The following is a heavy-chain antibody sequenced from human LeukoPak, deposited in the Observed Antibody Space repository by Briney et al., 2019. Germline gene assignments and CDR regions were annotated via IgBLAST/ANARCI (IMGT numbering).Heavy chain of an antibody. V-gene: IGHV1-2*02. J-gene: IGHJ6*03. CDR1: GYTFTGYY. Sequence: ASVKVSCKASGYTFTGYYMHWVRQAPGQGLEWMGWINPNSGGTNYAQKFQGRVTMTRDTSISTAYMELSRLRSDDTAVYYCARTTAAIPYYYYMDVWGKGTTVTVSS. CDR3: ARTTAAIPYYYYMDV. D-gene: IGHD2-2*02. CDR2: INPNSGGT.